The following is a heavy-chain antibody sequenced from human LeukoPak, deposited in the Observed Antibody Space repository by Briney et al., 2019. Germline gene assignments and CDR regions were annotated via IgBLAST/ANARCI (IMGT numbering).Heavy chain of an antibody. CDR3: ARIDYDSSGYYYHFDY. CDR1: GFTFSSYS. Sequence: GGSLRLSCAASGFTFSSYSMNWVRQAPGKGLEWVSYISSSGSTIYYADSVKGRFTISRDNAKNSLYLQMNSLRAEDTAVYYCARIDYDSSGYYYHFDYWGQGTLVTVSS. V-gene: IGHV3-48*04. J-gene: IGHJ4*02. CDR2: ISSSGSTI. D-gene: IGHD3-22*01.